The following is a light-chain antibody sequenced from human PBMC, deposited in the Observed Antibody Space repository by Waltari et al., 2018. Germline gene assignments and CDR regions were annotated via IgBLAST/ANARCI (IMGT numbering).Light chain of an antibody. CDR2: GAS. V-gene: IGKV3-15*01. CDR1: QRVSSN. J-gene: IGKJ1*01. CDR3: QQYNNWPRVT. Sequence: EIVMTQSPATLSVSPGERATLSCRASQRVSSNLAWYQQKPGQAPRLLIYGASTRATGIPARCSGSGSGTEFTLIISSLQSEDFAVYYCQQYNNWPRVTFGQGTKVEIK.